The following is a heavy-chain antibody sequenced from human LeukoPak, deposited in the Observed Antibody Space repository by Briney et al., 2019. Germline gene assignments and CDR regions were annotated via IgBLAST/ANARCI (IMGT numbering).Heavy chain of an antibody. J-gene: IGHJ4*02. CDR2: ISASGGST. D-gene: IGHD5-12*01. V-gene: IGHV3-23*01. CDR1: GFTFSSYA. Sequence: GGSLRLSCAASGFTFSSYAMSWVRQAPGKGLEWVSSISASGGSTYYADSVKGRFTISRDNSKNTLYLQLNSLRAEDTAVYYCAKGLHGYDFDYWGQGAWSPSPQ. CDR3: AKGLHGYDFDY.